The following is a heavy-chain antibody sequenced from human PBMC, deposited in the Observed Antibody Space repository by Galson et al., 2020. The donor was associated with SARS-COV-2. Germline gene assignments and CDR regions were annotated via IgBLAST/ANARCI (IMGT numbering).Heavy chain of an antibody. CDR2: IYYSGST. V-gene: IGHV4-31*03. J-gene: IGHJ6*02. Sequence: SETLSLTCTVSGVSISSGAYYWSWIRQHPGKGLEWIGYIYYSGSTYYNPSLKSRVSISVDTSKNQFSLKLSSVTAADTAVYCCARDTSLSLAGAAMGGLDVWGQGTTVTVSS. CDR3: ARDTSLSLAGAAMGGLDV. CDR1: GVSISSGAYY. D-gene: IGHD2-2*01.